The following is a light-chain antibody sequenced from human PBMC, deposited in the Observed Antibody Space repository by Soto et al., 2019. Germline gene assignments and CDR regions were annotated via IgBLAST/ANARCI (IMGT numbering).Light chain of an antibody. J-gene: IGLJ1*01. V-gene: IGLV2-23*03. CDR2: EGS. CDR1: SSDVGSYNL. CDR3: CSYAGSSTFVYV. Sequence: QSALTQPASVSGSPGQSITISCTGTSSDVGSYNLVSWYQQHPGKAPKLMIYEGSKRPSGVSNRFSGSKSGNTASLTISGLQAEDEAYYYCCSYAGSSTFVYVFGTGTKVT.